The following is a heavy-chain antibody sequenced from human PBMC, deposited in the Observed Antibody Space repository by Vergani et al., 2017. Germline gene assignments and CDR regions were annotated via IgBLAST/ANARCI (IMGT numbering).Heavy chain of an antibody. CDR3: ARSYSGYDAFDY. CDR2: ISSSSSYI. D-gene: IGHD5-12*01. J-gene: IGHJ4*02. Sequence: EVQLVESGGGLVQPGGSLRLSCAASGFTFSSYSMNWVRQAPGKGLEWVSSISSSSSYIYYADSVKGRFTISRDNAKNSLYLQMNSLRAEDTAVYYCARSYSGYDAFDYWGQGTLVTVSS. CDR1: GFTFSSYS. V-gene: IGHV3-21*01.